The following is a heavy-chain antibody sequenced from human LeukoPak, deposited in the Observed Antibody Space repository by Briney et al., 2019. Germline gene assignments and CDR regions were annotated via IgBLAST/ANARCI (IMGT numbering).Heavy chain of an antibody. Sequence: GGSLRLSCAASGFTFSSYAMSWVRQAPGKGLEWVSAISGSGGSTYYADSVKGRFTISRDNSKNTLYLQMNSLRAEDTAVYYCAKAELQDYYGSGSLWDWGQGILVTVSS. CDR3: AKAELQDYYGSGSLWD. V-gene: IGHV3-23*01. CDR1: GFTFSSYA. CDR2: ISGSGGST. D-gene: IGHD3-10*01. J-gene: IGHJ4*02.